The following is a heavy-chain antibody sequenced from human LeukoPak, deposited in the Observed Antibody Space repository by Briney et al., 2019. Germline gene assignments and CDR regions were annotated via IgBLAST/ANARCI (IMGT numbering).Heavy chain of an antibody. Sequence: SETRSLACTVAGGSIGSYYWSWIRQPPGNVLEWIGYTYYSGSTNYNPSLKSRVTISVDTSKNQFSLKLSSVTAADTAVYYCARISSGWYADPWGQGTLVTVSS. V-gene: IGHV4-59*01. J-gene: IGHJ5*02. CDR2: TYYSGST. CDR3: ARISSGWYADP. D-gene: IGHD6-19*01. CDR1: GGSIGSYY.